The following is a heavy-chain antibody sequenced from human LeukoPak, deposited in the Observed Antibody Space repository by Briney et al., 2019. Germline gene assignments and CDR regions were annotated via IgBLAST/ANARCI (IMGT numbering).Heavy chain of an antibody. D-gene: IGHD3-3*01. J-gene: IGHJ4*02. V-gene: IGHV1-18*01. CDR1: GYTFTSYG. CDR2: IGAYNGNT. Sequence: ASVKVSCKASGYTFTSYGISWVRQAPGQGLEWMGWIGAYNGNTNYAQKFQGRVTMTRDTSISTAYMELSRLRSDDTAVYYRARDGTYYDFWRVPGRDYWGQGTLVTVSS. CDR3: ARDGTYYDFWRVPGRDY.